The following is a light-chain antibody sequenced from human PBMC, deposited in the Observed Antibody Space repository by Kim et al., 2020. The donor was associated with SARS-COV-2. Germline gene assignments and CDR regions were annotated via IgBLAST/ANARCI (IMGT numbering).Light chain of an antibody. Sequence: GPKVTISCSGTRPNIGNNYVSWYQQLPGTAPNLLIYDNDKRPSGIPARFSGSKSGTSATLGITGLQPGDEADYYCGTWDSSLSAAVFGGGTQLTVL. CDR3: GTWDSSLSAAV. V-gene: IGLV1-51*01. J-gene: IGLJ2*01. CDR2: DND. CDR1: RPNIGNNY.